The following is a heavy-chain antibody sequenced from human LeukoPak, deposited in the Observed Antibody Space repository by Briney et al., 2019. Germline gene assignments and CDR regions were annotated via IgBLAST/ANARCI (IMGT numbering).Heavy chain of an antibody. CDR3: AGQNYGSAPLRY. J-gene: IGHJ4*02. CDR1: GGSFSGYY. V-gene: IGHV4-34*01. Sequence: SETLSLTCAVYGGSFSGYYWSWIRQPPGKGLEWIGEINHSGSTNYNPSLMSRVTISVDTSKNQFSLKLSSVTAADTAVYFCAGQNYGSAPLRYWGQGTLVTVSS. CDR2: INHSGST. D-gene: IGHD3-10*01.